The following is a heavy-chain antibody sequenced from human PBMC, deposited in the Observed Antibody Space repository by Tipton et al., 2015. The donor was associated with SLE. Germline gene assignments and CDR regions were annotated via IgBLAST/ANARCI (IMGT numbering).Heavy chain of an antibody. D-gene: IGHD3-3*01. J-gene: IGHJ2*01. CDR2: IKYSGNT. Sequence: TLSLTCTVSGDSFTRGGYFWSWIRQHPGKGLEWIGYIKYSGNTYYNPSLTSRVSMSVDTSKNHFSLNLRSVTAADTAYYFCARLGGDEGLEWIHLGYFDLWGRGALVTVSS. CDR1: GDSFTRGGYF. V-gene: IGHV4-31*03. CDR3: ARLGGDEGLEWIHLGYFDL.